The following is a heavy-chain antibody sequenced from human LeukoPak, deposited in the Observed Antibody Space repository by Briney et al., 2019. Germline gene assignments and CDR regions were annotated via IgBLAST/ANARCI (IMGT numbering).Heavy chain of an antibody. CDR3: VRLFVQEPSAWFDP. CDR2: RNPSSGNT. Sequence: ASVKVSFKTSGYTFSSYESNWVRQPPGQGLEWMGWRNPSSGNTAYAQKFQGRATMTRDVSIRTAYMELSSLRSEDTAVYYCVRLFVQEPSAWFDPWGQGTLVTVS. D-gene: IGHD1-14*01. CDR1: GYTFSSYE. J-gene: IGHJ5*02. V-gene: IGHV1-8*01.